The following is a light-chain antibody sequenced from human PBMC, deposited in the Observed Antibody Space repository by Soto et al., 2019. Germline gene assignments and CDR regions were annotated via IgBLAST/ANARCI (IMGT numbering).Light chain of an antibody. CDR1: QSLVYSNGNAY. Sequence: DAVLTQSPLSLPVTLGQPAAISCRSSQSLVYSNGNAYLIWFQQRPCQSPRRLIYQVSTRDAGVPKRFIGSGSRTYFTLTISRVEAEDVGLYCCMQGTPWPCTFGQGTKVEIK. V-gene: IGKV2-30*01. CDR3: MQGTPWPCT. J-gene: IGKJ1*01. CDR2: QVS.